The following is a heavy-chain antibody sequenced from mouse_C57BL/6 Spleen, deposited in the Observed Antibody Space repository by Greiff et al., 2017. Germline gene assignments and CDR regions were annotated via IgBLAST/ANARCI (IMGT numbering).Heavy chain of an antibody. V-gene: IGHV1-49*01. D-gene: IGHD2-14*01. J-gene: IGHJ4*01. CDR2: FTMYSDAT. CDR1: YFAFMASA. Sequence: LVESGAELVRPGSSVKLSCKDSYFAFMASAMHWVKPRPGHGLEWIGSFTMYSDATEYSENFKGKATLTANTSSSTAYMELSSLTSEDSAVYYCARSGGYDGYAMDYWGQGTSVTVSS. CDR3: ARSGGYDGYAMDY.